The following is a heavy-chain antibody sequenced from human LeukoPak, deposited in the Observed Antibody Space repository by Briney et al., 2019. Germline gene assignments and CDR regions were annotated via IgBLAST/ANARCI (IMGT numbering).Heavy chain of an antibody. V-gene: IGHV3-74*01. J-gene: IGHJ5*02. CDR2: INSDGTTT. Sequence: GGSLRLSCASSAFNFTAYWMHWVRQDPRQGLLWVARINSDGTTTNYADSVKGRFTISRDNAKNTLFLQMNSLRAEDMAVYFCAVSNGGYGPWGQGALVTVSS. CDR1: AFNFTAYW. CDR3: AVSNGGYGP. D-gene: IGHD5-12*01.